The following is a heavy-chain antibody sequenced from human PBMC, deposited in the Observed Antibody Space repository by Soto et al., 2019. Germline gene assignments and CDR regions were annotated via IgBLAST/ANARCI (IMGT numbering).Heavy chain of an antibody. CDR2: ISGSGGST. J-gene: IGHJ4*02. V-gene: IGHV3-23*01. Sequence: GGSLRLSCAASGFTFSSYAISWVRQAPGKGLEWVSAISGSGGSTYYADSVKGRFTISRDNSKNTLYLQMNSLRAEDTAVYYCAKEGPVGLRFLEWLSEAPGYWGQGTLVTVSS. D-gene: IGHD3-3*01. CDR1: GFTFSSYA. CDR3: AKEGPVGLRFLEWLSEAPGY.